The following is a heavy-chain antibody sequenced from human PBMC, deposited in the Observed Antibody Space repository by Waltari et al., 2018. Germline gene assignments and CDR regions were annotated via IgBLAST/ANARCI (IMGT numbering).Heavy chain of an antibody. D-gene: IGHD3-16*01. CDR3: AGGGRSGPKTFDY. J-gene: IGHJ4*02. CDR2: CRSGHDAS. V-gene: IGHV3-11*04. CDR1: GFTFSDYY. Sequence: QVQLVESGGGLVKPGGSLRLSCAASGFTFSDYYMSWIRRAPRKGRGRHSDCRSGHDASYYADAGAGHHPISRDNDKSDCLLQMEGLRGGNPAGYSGAGGGRSGPKTFDYWGQGTLVTVSS.